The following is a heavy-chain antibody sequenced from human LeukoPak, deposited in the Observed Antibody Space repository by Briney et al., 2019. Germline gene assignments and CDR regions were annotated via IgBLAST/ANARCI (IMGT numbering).Heavy chain of an antibody. D-gene: IGHD4-17*01. Sequence: GGSLRLSCAASGFTCSSYAMHWVRQAPGKGLEWVAVISYDGSNKYYADSVKGRFTISRDNSKNTLYLQMNSLRAEDTAVYYCARDSFFRLGTTGADYWGQGTLVTVSS. CDR3: ARDSFFRLGTTGADY. CDR1: GFTCSSYA. V-gene: IGHV3-30*04. CDR2: ISYDGSNK. J-gene: IGHJ4*02.